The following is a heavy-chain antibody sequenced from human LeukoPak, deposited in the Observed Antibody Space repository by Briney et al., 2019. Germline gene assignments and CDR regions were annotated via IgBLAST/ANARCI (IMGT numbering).Heavy chain of an antibody. V-gene: IGHV3-30*02. D-gene: IGHD3-22*01. CDR2: IRYDGSNK. CDR1: GFTFSSYG. Sequence: PGGSLRLSCAASGFTFSSYGMHWVRQAPGKGLEWVAFIRYDGSNKYYADSVKGRFTISRDNSKNTLYLQMNSLRAEDTAVYYCAKDLRSTSSIYYYDSSGYYSSAFDIWGQGTMVTVSS. CDR3: AKDLRSTSSIYYYDSSGYYSSAFDI. J-gene: IGHJ3*02.